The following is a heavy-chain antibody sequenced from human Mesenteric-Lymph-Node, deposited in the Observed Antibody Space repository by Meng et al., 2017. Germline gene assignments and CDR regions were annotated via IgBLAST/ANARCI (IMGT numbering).Heavy chain of an antibody. V-gene: IGHV4-39*01. J-gene: IGHJ4*02. D-gene: IGHD3-10*01. CDR1: GGSISSNGYY. Sequence: QLQLQAPGPRLVKPSETLSLTCPFSGGSISSNGYYWDWVRQPPGKGLEWIGAIYHSGSTSYNPSLQSRVTMFVDTSKNQFSLMLTSVTATDTAVYYCARRRGGSGRDCWGQGTLVTVSS. CDR2: IYHSGST. CDR3: ARRRGGSGRDC.